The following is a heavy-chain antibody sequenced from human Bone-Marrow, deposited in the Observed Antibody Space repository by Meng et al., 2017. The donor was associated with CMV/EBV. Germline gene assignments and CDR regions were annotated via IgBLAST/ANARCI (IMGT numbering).Heavy chain of an antibody. V-gene: IGHV3-30*02. D-gene: IGHD2-2*01. J-gene: IGHJ4*02. CDR3: AKIGYCSSTSCRLSDY. Sequence: GESLKISCAASGFTFSSYGMHWVRQAPGKGLEWVAFIRYDGSNKYYADSVKGRFTISRDNSKNTLYLQMNSLRAEDTAVYYCAKIGYCSSTSCRLSDYCGQGTLVTVSS. CDR1: GFTFSSYG. CDR2: IRYDGSNK.